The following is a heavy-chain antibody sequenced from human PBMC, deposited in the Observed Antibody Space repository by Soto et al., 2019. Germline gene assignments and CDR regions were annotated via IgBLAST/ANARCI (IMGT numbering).Heavy chain of an antibody. CDR3: ARPLGYCSGGSCSYYYYGMDV. J-gene: IGHJ6*02. CDR2: INHSGST. V-gene: IGHV4-34*01. Sequence: SETLSLTCAVYGGSFSGYYWSWIRQPPGKGLEWIGEINHSGSTNYNPSLKSRVTISVDTSKNQFSLKLSSVTAADTAVYYCARPLGYCSGGSCSYYYYGMDVWGQGTTVTVSS. D-gene: IGHD2-15*01. CDR1: GGSFSGYY.